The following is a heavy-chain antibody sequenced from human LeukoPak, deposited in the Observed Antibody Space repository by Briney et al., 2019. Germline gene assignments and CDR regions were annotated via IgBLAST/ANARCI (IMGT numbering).Heavy chain of an antibody. Sequence: SETLSLTCTVSGGAISSYYWSWIRQSPGKGLEWIGYIYYSGGTKYDPSLMSRVTISVDRAQNQFSLSLRSVTAADTVVYYCARDGLYDSSGYYMDSWGQGTLVIVSS. CDR3: ARDGLYDSSGYYMDS. V-gene: IGHV4-59*01. D-gene: IGHD3-22*01. J-gene: IGHJ4*02. CDR1: GGAISSYY. CDR2: IYYSGGT.